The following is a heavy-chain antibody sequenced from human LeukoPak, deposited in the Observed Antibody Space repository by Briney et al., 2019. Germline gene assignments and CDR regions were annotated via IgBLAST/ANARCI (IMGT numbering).Heavy chain of an antibody. J-gene: IGHJ4*02. Sequence: PSETLSLTCTVSGGSISSSSYYWGWIRQPPGKGLEWIGSIYYSGSTYYNPSLKSRVTISVDTSKNQFSLKLSSVTAADTAVYYCARDYDILTGYLGTYFDYWGQGTLVTVSS. CDR2: IYYSGST. V-gene: IGHV4-39*01. D-gene: IGHD3-9*01. CDR1: GGSISSSSYY. CDR3: ARDYDILTGYLGTYFDY.